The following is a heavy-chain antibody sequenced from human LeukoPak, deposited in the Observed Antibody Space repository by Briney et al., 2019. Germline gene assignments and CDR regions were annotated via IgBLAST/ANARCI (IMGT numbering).Heavy chain of an antibody. CDR1: GFTFSSYA. Sequence: GGSLRLSCAASGFTFSSYAMHWVRQAPGKGLEWVAVISYDGSNKYYADSVKGRFTISRDNSKNTLYLQMNSLRAEDTAVYYCARPDVPYYGSGSFGYWGQGTLVTVSS. J-gene: IGHJ4*02. D-gene: IGHD3-10*01. V-gene: IGHV3-30*04. CDR2: ISYDGSNK. CDR3: ARPDVPYYGSGSFGY.